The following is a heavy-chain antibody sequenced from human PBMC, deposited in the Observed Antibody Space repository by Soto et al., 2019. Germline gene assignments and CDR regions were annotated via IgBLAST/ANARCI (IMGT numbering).Heavy chain of an antibody. V-gene: IGHV2-5*02. CDR2: IYWDDDK. CDR1: GFSLSSSGVG. J-gene: IGHJ4*02. Sequence: QITLKESGPTLVKPTQTLTLTCAFSGFSLSSSGVGVGWIRQPPGKALECLALIYWDDDKRYSPSLKSRLTITKDTPKNQVVLTVTNLDPVDTATYYCAHSISGIYRYWGQGTLVTVSS. CDR3: AHSISGIYRY. D-gene: IGHD1-26*01.